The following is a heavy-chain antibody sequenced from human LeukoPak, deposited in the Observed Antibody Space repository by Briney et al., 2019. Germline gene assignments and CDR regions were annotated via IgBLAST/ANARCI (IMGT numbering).Heavy chain of an antibody. Sequence: GGSLRLSCAASGFTFSSYAMSWVRQAPGKGLELVSAISGSGGSTYYADSVKGRFTISRDNSKNTLYLQMNSLRAEGTAVYYCAKSSRGYVSSFDYWGQGTLVTVSS. V-gene: IGHV3-23*01. D-gene: IGHD5-12*01. CDR2: ISGSGGST. J-gene: IGHJ4*02. CDR1: GFTFSSYA. CDR3: AKSSRGYVSSFDY.